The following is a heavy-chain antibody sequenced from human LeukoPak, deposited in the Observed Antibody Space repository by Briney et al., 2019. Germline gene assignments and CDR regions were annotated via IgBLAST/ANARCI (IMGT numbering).Heavy chain of an antibody. J-gene: IGHJ6*02. CDR3: ASDRVFYGLDV. CDR1: GFTFSSYA. V-gene: IGHV3-23*01. D-gene: IGHD1-14*01. CDR2: ISGSGGST. Sequence: QSGGSLRLSCAASGFTFSSYAMSWVRQAPGKGLEWVSAISGSGGSTYYADSVKGRFTISRDNARNTLYLQMNSLRPEDTAIYYCASDRVFYGLDVWGQGTTVTVSS.